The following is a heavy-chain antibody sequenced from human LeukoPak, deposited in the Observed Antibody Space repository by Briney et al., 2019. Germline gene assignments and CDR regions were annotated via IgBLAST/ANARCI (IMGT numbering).Heavy chain of an antibody. CDR3: GKDPNGDYVGAFDI. J-gene: IGHJ3*02. Sequence: GGSLRLSCAASGFTFSNYAMSWVRQTPGKGLEWVSGISANGGRTYYADSVKGRFTISRDKSKNTLYLQMNSLRVEDTALYYCGKDPNGDYVGAFDIWGQGTMVIVST. V-gene: IGHV3-23*01. CDR1: GFTFSNYA. CDR2: ISANGGRT. D-gene: IGHD3-16*01.